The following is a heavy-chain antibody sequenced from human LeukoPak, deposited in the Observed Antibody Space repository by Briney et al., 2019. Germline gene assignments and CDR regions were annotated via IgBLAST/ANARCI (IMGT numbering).Heavy chain of an antibody. CDR2: IFYSGST. V-gene: IGHV4-59*01. CDR1: GGSISSYY. D-gene: IGHD3-10*01. J-gene: IGHJ5*02. CDR3: ARGSLAAAGSTPNWFDP. Sequence: SETLSLTCTVSGGSISSYYWSWIRQPPGKGLEWIGYIFYSGSTNYNPSLKSRVTISVDTSKNQFSLKLSSVTAADTAVYYCARGSLAAAGSTPNWFDPWGQGTLVTVSS.